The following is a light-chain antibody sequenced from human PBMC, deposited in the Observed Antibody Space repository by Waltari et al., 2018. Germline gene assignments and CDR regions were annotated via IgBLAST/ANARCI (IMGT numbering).Light chain of an antibody. Sequence: SSDLTQDPAVSVALGQTVRLTCQGDILRTYYGNWCRQKPGQPPELVIYGKNNRTSGIPDRFSASSSGNTASLIITGAQAEDEADYYCSSRELSGHVVFGGGTRLTVL. CDR2: GKN. J-gene: IGLJ2*01. CDR1: ILRTYY. CDR3: SSRELSGHVV. V-gene: IGLV3-19*01.